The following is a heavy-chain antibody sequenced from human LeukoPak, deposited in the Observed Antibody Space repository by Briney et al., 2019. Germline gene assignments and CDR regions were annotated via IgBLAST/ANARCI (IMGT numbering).Heavy chain of an antibody. V-gene: IGHV3-23*01. Sequence: PGGSLRLSCAASGITFSSYAMSWVRQAPGKGLEWVSAISGSGGSTYYADSVKGRFTISRDNSKNTLYPQMNSLRAEDTAVYYCERDRFFGLSRAFDIWGQGTMVTVSS. J-gene: IGHJ3*02. CDR3: ERDRFFGLSRAFDI. CDR2: ISGSGGST. D-gene: IGHD3-10*01. CDR1: GITFSSYA.